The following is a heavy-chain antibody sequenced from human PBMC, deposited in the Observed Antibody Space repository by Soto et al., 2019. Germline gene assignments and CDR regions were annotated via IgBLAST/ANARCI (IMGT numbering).Heavy chain of an antibody. CDR2: IYYSGST. J-gene: IGHJ6*03. CDR1: GGSISSYY. CDR3: ARHGNYYYYMDV. D-gene: IGHD2-15*01. Sequence: QVQLQESGPGLVKPSETLSLTCTVSGGSISSYYWSWIRQPPGKGLEWIGYIYYSGSTNYNPSLKSRVTISVDTSKNQFSLQLSSVTAADTAVYYCARHGNYYYYMDVWGKGTTVTVSS. V-gene: IGHV4-59*08.